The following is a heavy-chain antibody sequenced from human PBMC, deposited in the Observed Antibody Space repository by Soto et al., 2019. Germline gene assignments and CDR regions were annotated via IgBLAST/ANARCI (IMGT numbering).Heavy chain of an antibody. J-gene: IGHJ6*02. CDR1: GGSLSDYY. Sequence: QVQLQQWGAGLLKPSETLSLTCAVSGGSLSDYYWPWIRQSPGKGLEWIGEIHPSGSTNYNPSLRGRVTISPDTSKNQLSLKLTSLTAADTAVYYCARGRDAYKLGNVWGHGTTGTVSS. V-gene: IGHV4-34*01. D-gene: IGHD1-1*01. CDR3: ARGRDAYKLGNV. CDR2: IHPSGST.